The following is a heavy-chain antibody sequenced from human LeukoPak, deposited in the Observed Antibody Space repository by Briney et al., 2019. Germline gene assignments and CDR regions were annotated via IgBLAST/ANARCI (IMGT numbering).Heavy chain of an antibody. D-gene: IGHD4-17*01. CDR1: GFTFGDYA. J-gene: IGHJ4*02. V-gene: IGHV3-49*04. Sequence: GGSLRLSCTASGFTFGDYAMSWVRQAPGKGLEWVGFIRSKAYGGTTEYAASVKGRFTISRDDSRSTLYLQMNSLKTEDTAVYYCTTADEDYGDYGFAYWGQGTLVTVSS. CDR2: IRSKAYGGTT. CDR3: TTADEDYGDYGFAY.